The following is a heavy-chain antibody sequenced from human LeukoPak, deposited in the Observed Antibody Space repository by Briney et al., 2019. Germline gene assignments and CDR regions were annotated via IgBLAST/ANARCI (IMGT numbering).Heavy chain of an antibody. J-gene: IGHJ4*02. CDR1: GGSFSGYY. CDR2: VNHSGST. V-gene: IGHV4-34*01. CDR3: ARTLAVAGRRFDY. Sequence: SETLSLTCAVYGGSFSGYYWSWIRQPPGKGLEWIREVNHSGSTNYNPSLKSRVTISVDTSKNQFSLKLGSVTAADTAVYYCARTLAVAGRRFDYWGQGTLVTVSS. D-gene: IGHD6-19*01.